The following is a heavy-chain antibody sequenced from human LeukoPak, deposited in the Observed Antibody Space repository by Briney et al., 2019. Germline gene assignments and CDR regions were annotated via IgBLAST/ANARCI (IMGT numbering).Heavy chain of an antibody. CDR2: ISVYNGNT. CDR3: ARDPGSGSWYGIDY. CDR1: GYSFDRSG. Sequence: GASVKVSCKTSGYSFDRSGISWVRQAPGQGLEWIGRISVYNGNTHYAQKLQGRVTMTTDKPTNTAYMELRSLRSDDTAVYFCARDPGSGSWYGIDYWGQGTLVTVSS. V-gene: IGHV1-18*01. J-gene: IGHJ4*02. D-gene: IGHD6-13*01.